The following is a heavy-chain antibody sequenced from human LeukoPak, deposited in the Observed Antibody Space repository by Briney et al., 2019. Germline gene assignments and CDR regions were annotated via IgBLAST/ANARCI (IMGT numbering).Heavy chain of an antibody. CDR2: IYSGDTT. Sequence: PGGSLRLSCAASGFTVSNSYMSWVRQAPGKGLDWVSAIYSGDTTYYADSVKGRFTISRDNSKNTLYLQMNSLRAEDTAVYFCANQVGAPTTFDYWGQGTLVTVSS. CDR3: ANQVGAPTTFDY. V-gene: IGHV3-53*01. CDR1: GFTVSNSY. J-gene: IGHJ4*02. D-gene: IGHD1-26*01.